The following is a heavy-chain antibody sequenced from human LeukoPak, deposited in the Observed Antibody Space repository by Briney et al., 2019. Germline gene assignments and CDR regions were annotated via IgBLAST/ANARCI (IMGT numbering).Heavy chain of an antibody. D-gene: IGHD4-17*01. V-gene: IGHV3-30-3*01. Sequence: PGGSLRLSCAASGFTFSSYALHWVRQAPGKGLEWVAVISYDGSNKYYADSVKGRFTISRDNSKNTLYLQMNSLRAEDTAVYYCARDHRPTANYYGMDVWGQGTTVTVSS. J-gene: IGHJ6*02. CDR3: ARDHRPTANYYGMDV. CDR2: ISYDGSNK. CDR1: GFTFSSYA.